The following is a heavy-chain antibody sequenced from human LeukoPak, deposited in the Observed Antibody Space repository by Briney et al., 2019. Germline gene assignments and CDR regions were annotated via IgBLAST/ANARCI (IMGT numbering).Heavy chain of an antibody. D-gene: IGHD4-23*01. V-gene: IGHV3-23*01. CDR1: GFTFSNSA. J-gene: IGHJ3*02. CDR2: ITGDGDRT. CDR3: ARIRTTVVTPDAFDI. Sequence: QSGGSLRLSCAASGFTFSNSAVSWVRQAPGKGLEWVSGITGDGDRTYYADSVKGRFTISRDNSKNTLWLQMNSLRAEDTAVYYCARIRTTVVTPDAFDIWGQGTMVTVSS.